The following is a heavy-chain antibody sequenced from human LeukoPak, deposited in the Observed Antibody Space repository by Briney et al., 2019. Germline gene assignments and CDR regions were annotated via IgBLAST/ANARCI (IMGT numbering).Heavy chain of an antibody. V-gene: IGHV3-48*03. Sequence: PGGSLRLSCADSGLTFSSYEMTWVRQAPGKGLEWVSYISGSATSIYYADSVKGRFTISRDNAKNSLYLQMNSLRAEDTAVYYCVRWGARIVASGGYWGQGTLVTVSS. CDR3: VRWGARIVASGGY. J-gene: IGHJ4*02. CDR2: ISGSATSI. D-gene: IGHD6-6*01. CDR1: GLTFSSYE.